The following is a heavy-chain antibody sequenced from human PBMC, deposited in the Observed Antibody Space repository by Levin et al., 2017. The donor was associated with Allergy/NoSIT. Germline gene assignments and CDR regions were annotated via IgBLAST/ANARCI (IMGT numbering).Heavy chain of an antibody. CDR2: IKEDESEK. D-gene: IGHD5-12*01. CDR1: GFTFSNYW. Sequence: GGSLRLSCAASGFTFSNYWMNWVRHAPGKGLEWVANIKEDESEKYYVDSVKARFTISRDNAKNSLYLQMNSLRAEDTAIYYCARDQGWLRLDYWGQGTLVIVSS. CDR3: ARDQGWLRLDY. J-gene: IGHJ4*02. V-gene: IGHV3-7*04.